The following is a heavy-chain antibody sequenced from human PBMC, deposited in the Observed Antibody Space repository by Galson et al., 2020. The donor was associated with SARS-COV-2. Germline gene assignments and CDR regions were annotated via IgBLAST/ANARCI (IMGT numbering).Heavy chain of an antibody. CDR3: ASRLLWFGELF. D-gene: IGHD3-10*01. V-gene: IGHV4-39*01. CDR1: GGSISSSSYY. CDR2: IYYSGRT. Sequence: SETLSLTCTVSGGSISSSSYYWGWIRQPQGQGLEWIGSIYYSGRTYYNPSLKSRVTISVDTSKNQFSLKLSSVTAADTAVYYCASRLLWFGELFWGQGTLVTVSS. J-gene: IGHJ4*02.